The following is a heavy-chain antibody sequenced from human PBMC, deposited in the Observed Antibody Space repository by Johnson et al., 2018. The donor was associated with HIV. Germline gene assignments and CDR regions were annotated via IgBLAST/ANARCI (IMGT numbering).Heavy chain of an antibody. J-gene: IGHJ3*02. V-gene: IGHV3-13*01. CDR2: IGTAGDT. CDR3: AKWQGSSGAFDI. CDR1: GFTFSSYA. Sequence: VQLVESGGGVVQPGRSLRLSCAASGFTFSSYAMHWVRQATGKGLEWVSAIGTAGDTYYPGSVKGRFTISRENAKNSLYLQMNSLRAGDTAVYYCAKWQGSSGAFDIWGQGTMVTVSS. D-gene: IGHD2-15*01.